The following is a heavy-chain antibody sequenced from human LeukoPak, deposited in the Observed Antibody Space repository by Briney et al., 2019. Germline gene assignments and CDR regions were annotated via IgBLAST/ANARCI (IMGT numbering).Heavy chain of an antibody. Sequence: GGSLRLSCAASGFTFSSYGMHWVRQAPGKGLEWVAFIRYDGSNKYYADSVKGRFTISRDNSKNTLYLQMNSLRTEDTAVYYCAKLTVPLDAFDIWGQGTMVTVSS. D-gene: IGHD2-2*01. V-gene: IGHV3-30*02. CDR1: GFTFSSYG. J-gene: IGHJ3*02. CDR3: AKLTVPLDAFDI. CDR2: IRYDGSNK.